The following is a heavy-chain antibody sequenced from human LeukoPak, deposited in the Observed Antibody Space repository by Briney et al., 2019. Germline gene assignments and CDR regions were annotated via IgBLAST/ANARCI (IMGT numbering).Heavy chain of an antibody. CDR2: ISSSSNHI. Sequence: GGSLRLSCAGSGFSFSTYAINWVRQAPGKGLEWVSYISSSSNHIYYADSVTGRFTISRDNAKNSVFLQMNSLRAEDTAVYFCVRVRSYFFDSWGQGTLVTVSS. CDR3: VRVRSYFFDS. J-gene: IGHJ4*02. CDR1: GFSFSTYA. V-gene: IGHV3-21*06.